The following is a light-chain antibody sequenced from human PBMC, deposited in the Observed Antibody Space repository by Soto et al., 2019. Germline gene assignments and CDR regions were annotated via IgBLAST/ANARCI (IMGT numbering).Light chain of an antibody. CDR2: GAS. CDR3: HQYDSSPLT. CDR1: QSVSSSY. V-gene: IGKV3-20*01. Sequence: EIVLTQSPGTLSLSPGERATLSCRASQSVSSSYLAWYQQKPGQAPRLLIYGASSRATGIPDRFNGSGSGTDFTLTISRLEPEDFAVYSCHQYDSSPLTFGGGTKVEIK. J-gene: IGKJ4*01.